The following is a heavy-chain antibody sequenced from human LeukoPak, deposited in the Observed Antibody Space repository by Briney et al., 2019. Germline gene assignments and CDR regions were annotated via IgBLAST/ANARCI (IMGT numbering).Heavy chain of an antibody. J-gene: IGHJ4*02. CDR3: ARRYDTIGYDRYPLDY. CDR2: ISSNGGST. D-gene: IGHD3-22*01. Sequence: GGSLRLSCAASGFTFSSYAMHWVRQAPGKGLEYVSAISSNGGSTYYANSVKGRFTISRDNSKNTLYLQMASSRSEYMAVSYCARRYDTIGYDRYPLDYWGQGTLVTVSS. V-gene: IGHV3-64*01. CDR1: GFTFSSYA.